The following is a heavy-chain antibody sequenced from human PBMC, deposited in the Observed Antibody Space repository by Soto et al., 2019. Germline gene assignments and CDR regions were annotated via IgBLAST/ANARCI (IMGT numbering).Heavy chain of an antibody. CDR3: STSPPGGWAVFFVY. V-gene: IGHV4-59*01. CDR1: GGSISNYY. J-gene: IGHJ4*02. CDR2: IFYSGST. D-gene: IGHD1-26*01. Sequence: SETLSLTCTVSGGSISNYYWSWSRQPPGRGLEWIGHIFYSGSTNYNPALKSRVTISLDTSKNQFSLKLNSVTAADTAVYYCSTSPPGGWAVFFVYWSGGILVTVS.